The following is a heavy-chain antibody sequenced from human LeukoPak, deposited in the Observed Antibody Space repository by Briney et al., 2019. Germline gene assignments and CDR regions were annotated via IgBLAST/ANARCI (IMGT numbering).Heavy chain of an antibody. V-gene: IGHV3-48*01. D-gene: IGHD6-19*01. CDR2: ISSSSSST. CDR1: GFTFSTYT. CDR3: AKDLTGSSGW. Sequence: PGGSLRLSCAASGFTFSTYTMNWVRQAPGKGLEWVSYISSSSSSTYYADSVKGRFTISRDNAKNSLYLQMNSLRAEGTAVYYCAKDLTGSSGWWGQGTLVTVSS. J-gene: IGHJ4*02.